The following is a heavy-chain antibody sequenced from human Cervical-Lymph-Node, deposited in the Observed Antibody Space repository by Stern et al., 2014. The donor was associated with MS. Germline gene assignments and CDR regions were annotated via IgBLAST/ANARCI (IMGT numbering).Heavy chain of an antibody. CDR3: ARDGRHTDNYGLDV. CDR1: GGTFNVYA. CDR2: IIPIFGTA. J-gene: IGHJ6*02. D-gene: IGHD3-9*01. V-gene: IGHV1-69*01. Sequence: VQLVESGAEVKQPGSSVKISCKASGGTFNVYAINWLRQTPGQGLEWMGGIIPIFGTANYAQKFQGRVTITADESTRTSSMQLSSLRFDDTAVYYCARDGRHTDNYGLDVWGQGTTVTVSS.